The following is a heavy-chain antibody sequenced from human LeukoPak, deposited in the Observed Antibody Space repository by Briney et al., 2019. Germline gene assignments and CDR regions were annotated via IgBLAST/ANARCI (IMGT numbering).Heavy chain of an antibody. D-gene: IGHD5-24*01. Sequence: PGRSLRLSCAASGFTFDDYAMHWVRQAPGKGLEWVSGISWNSGSIGYADSVKGRFTISRDNAKNSLYLQMNSLRAEDTAVYYCARISYGDGYNVFDYWGQGTLVTVSS. V-gene: IGHV3-9*01. CDR1: GFTFDDYA. CDR2: ISWNSGSI. CDR3: ARISYGDGYNVFDY. J-gene: IGHJ4*02.